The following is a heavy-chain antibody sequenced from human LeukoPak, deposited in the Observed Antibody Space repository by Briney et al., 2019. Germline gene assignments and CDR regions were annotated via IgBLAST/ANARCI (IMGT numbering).Heavy chain of an antibody. Sequence: SETLSLTCTVSGDSISSSSYYWAWIRQPPGKGLEWIGSIFHSGTTYYNPSLRSRVTISVDTSKNQFSPNMNSVTAADTAVYYCARDSAAGPAGLWGHGTLVTVSS. V-gene: IGHV4-39*07. CDR1: GDSISSSSYY. D-gene: IGHD6-13*01. J-gene: IGHJ4*01. CDR2: IFHSGTT. CDR3: ARDSAAGPAGL.